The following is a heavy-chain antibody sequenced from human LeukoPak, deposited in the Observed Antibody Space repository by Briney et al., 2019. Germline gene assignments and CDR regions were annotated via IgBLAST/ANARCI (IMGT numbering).Heavy chain of an antibody. D-gene: IGHD5-24*01. CDR2: ISGSGGSA. CDR3: AKRRVDGYNFEYFDY. V-gene: IGHV3-23*01. J-gene: IGHJ4*02. CDR1: GFTFSSYG. Sequence: PGGSLRLSCAASGFTFSSYGMSWVRQAPGKGLEWVSAISGSGGSAYYADSVKGRFTISRDNSKNTLSLQMNSLRAEDTAVYYCAKRRVDGYNFEYFDYWGQGTLVTVSS.